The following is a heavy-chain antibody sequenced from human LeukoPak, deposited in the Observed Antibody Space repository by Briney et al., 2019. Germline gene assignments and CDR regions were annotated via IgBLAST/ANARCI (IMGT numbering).Heavy chain of an antibody. V-gene: IGHV4-31*03. J-gene: IGHJ3*02. D-gene: IGHD2-2*01. CDR3: ATPYCSGISCLDVFNM. Sequence: SETLSLTCNVSGVSVSDGRYYWTWIRQHPGKGLEWIGYKYYSGSAKYNPYLKSRLTISIDTSKNQFSLQLSSVTAEDTATYYCATPYCSGISCLDVFNMWGQGTRVTVSS. CDR1: GVSVSDGRYY. CDR2: KYYSGSA.